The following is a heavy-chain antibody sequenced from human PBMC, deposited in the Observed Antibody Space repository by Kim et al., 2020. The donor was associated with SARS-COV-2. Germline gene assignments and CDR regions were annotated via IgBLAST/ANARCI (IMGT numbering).Heavy chain of an antibody. V-gene: IGHV4-61*03. J-gene: IGHJ4*02. CDR3: AREARGGYFDY. Sequence: NYDPTLMSRVTISVDTSKNHFSLKLGSVSAADTAVYYCAREARGGYFDYWGQGTLVTVSS. D-gene: IGHD3-10*01.